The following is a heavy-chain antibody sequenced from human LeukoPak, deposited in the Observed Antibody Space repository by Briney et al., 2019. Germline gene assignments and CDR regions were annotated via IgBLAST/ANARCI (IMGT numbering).Heavy chain of an antibody. V-gene: IGHV1-18*01. CDR3: ARSYDFWSGYYQYFDY. CDR2: ISAYNGNT. Sequence: GASVKVSCKASRYTFTSYGISWVRQAPGQGLEGMGWISAYNGNTNYAQTLPGRVTMTPDTSTSTAYMELRSLRSDDTAVYYCARSYDFWSGYYQYFDYWGQGTLVTVSS. CDR1: RYTFTSYG. J-gene: IGHJ4*02. D-gene: IGHD3-3*01.